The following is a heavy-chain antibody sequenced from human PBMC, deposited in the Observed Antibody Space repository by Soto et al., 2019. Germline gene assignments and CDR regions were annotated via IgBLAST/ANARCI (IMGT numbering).Heavy chain of an antibody. CDR1: GGSISSSSYY. V-gene: IGHV4-39*01. CDR2: IYYSGST. Sequence: LYRTCTVSGGSISSSSYYWGWIRQPPGKGLEWIGSIYYSGSTYYNPSVKSRVTISVDTSKNRFSLSLNSVTASDTAVYFCVSQRTTVPTQAYFDYWGPGALVTVSS. CDR3: VSQRTTVPTQAYFDY. D-gene: IGHD4-17*01. J-gene: IGHJ4*02.